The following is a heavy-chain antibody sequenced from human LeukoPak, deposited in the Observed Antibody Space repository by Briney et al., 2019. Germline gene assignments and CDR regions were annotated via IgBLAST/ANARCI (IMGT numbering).Heavy chain of an antibody. CDR1: GFTFSSYS. CDR3: ANAYDSSGYAPRAPFDY. D-gene: IGHD3-22*01. J-gene: IGHJ4*02. V-gene: IGHV3-21*04. Sequence: KAGGSLRLSCAASGFTFSSYSMNWVRQVPGKGLEWVSSISSSSSYIYYAGSVKGRFTISRDNAKNSLYLQMNSLRAEDTAVYYCANAYDSSGYAPRAPFDYWGQGTLVTVSS. CDR2: ISSSSSYI.